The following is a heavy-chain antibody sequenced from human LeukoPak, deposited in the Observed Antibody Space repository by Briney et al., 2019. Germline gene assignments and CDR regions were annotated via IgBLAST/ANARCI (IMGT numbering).Heavy chain of an antibody. V-gene: IGHV3-21*01. CDR2: ISSSSTYR. Sequence: PGGSLRLSCAASGFTLSSYSMSWVRQAPGKGLEWVSSISSSSTYRYYAASVKGRLTISRDNAKNSLYLQMNSLRAEDTALYYCARGRYSGSYLLDYWGQGTLVTVSS. D-gene: IGHD1-26*01. J-gene: IGHJ4*02. CDR3: ARGRYSGSYLLDY. CDR1: GFTLSSYS.